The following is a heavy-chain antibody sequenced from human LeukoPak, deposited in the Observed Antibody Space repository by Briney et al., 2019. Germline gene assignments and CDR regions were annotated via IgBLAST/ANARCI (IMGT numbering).Heavy chain of an antibody. V-gene: IGHV3-7*01. J-gene: IGHJ6*03. CDR3: ARSAIPKSLSARRLGYYYMDV. CDR1: GFTFSNYW. CDR2: IKPDGSEK. Sequence: GGSLRLSCAASGFTFSNYWMSWVRQAPGKGLEWVANIKPDGSEKFYVDSVKGRFTVSRDNAKNSLYLLMNSLRAEDTAVYYCARSAIPKSLSARRLGYYYMDVWGKGTTVTVSS. D-gene: IGHD2-2*02.